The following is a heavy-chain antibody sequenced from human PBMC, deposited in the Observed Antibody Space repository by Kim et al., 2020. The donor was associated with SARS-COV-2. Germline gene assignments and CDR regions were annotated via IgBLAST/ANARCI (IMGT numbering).Heavy chain of an antibody. D-gene: IGHD3-10*01. CDR1: GFTFSSHW. V-gene: IGHV3-7*01. Sequence: GGSLRLSCAASGFTFSSHWMSWVRQAPGKGLEWVASINQDGGEKYYVDSAKARFTISRDNAENSLYLQMNSLRAEDTAVYYCARGRSSGSVFGWGGRGTLVTVSS. CDR2: INQDGGEK. J-gene: IGHJ4*02. CDR3: ARGRSSGSVFGW.